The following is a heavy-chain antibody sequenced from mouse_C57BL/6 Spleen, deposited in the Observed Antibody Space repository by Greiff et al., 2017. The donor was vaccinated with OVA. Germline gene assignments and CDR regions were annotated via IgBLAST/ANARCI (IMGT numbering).Heavy chain of an antibody. CDR1: GYTFTSYW. CDR2: IHPNSGST. J-gene: IGHJ3*01. Sequence: QVQLQQPGAELVKPGASVKLSCKASGYTFTSYWMHWVKQRPGQGLEWIGMIHPNSGSTNYNEKFKSKATLTVDKSSSTAYMQLSSLTSEDSAVYYCARGADDYPAWFAYWGQGTLVTVSA. V-gene: IGHV1-64*01. CDR3: ARGADDYPAWFAY. D-gene: IGHD2-4*01.